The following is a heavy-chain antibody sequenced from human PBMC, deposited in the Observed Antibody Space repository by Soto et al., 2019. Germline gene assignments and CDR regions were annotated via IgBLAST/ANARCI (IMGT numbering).Heavy chain of an antibody. CDR1: GGTFSSYA. D-gene: IGHD5-18*01. CDR3: ARDGRDTAMPSEYYGMDV. CDR2: IIPIFGTA. J-gene: IGHJ6*02. Sequence: GASVKVSCKASGGTFSSYAISWVRQAPGQRLEWMGGIIPIFGTANYAQKFQGRVTITADESTSTAYMELSSLRSEDTPVYYCARDGRDTAMPSEYYGMDVWGQGTTVTLS. V-gene: IGHV1-69*13.